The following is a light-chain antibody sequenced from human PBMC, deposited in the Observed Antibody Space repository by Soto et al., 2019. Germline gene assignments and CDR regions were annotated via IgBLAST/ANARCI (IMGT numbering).Light chain of an antibody. J-gene: IGKJ1*01. CDR3: LQDYNYPRT. CDR2: AAS. V-gene: IGKV1-6*01. Sequence: ALQMTQSPSSLSASVGDRVTITCRASQGIRNDLGWYQQKPGKAPKLLIYAASSLQSGVPSRFSGSRSRTDFTLTISSLQPEDFATYYCLQDYNYPRTFGQGTKVEIK. CDR1: QGIRND.